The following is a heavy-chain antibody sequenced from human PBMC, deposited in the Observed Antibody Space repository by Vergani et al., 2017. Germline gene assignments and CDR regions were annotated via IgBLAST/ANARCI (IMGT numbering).Heavy chain of an antibody. CDR3: ARDRRYCSSTSCYNYWFDP. CDR1: GGSISSGDYY. D-gene: IGHD2-2*02. J-gene: IGHJ5*02. Sequence: QVQLQESGPGLVKPSQTLSLTCTVSGGSISSGDYYWSWVRQPPGKGLGWLGYIYYSGSTYYNPSLKSRVTISVDTSKNQFSLELSSVTAADTAVYYCARDRRYCSSTSCYNYWFDPWGQGTLVTVSS. CDR2: IYYSGST. V-gene: IGHV4-30-4*01.